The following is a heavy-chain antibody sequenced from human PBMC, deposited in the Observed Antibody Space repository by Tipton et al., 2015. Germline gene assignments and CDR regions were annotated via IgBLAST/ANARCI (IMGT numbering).Heavy chain of an antibody. CDR1: GFTFSRYW. Sequence: SLRLSCAASGFTFSRYWMSWVRRTPGKGLEWVGQIKNDGSNKYYLDSTEGRFSISRDNAKNSLYLQMNTLRAEDTGVYYCARDVNGGYYDVWGQGTTVTVSP. J-gene: IGHJ3*01. CDR3: ARDVNGGYYDV. D-gene: IGHD3-10*01. V-gene: IGHV3-7*01. CDR2: IKNDGSNK.